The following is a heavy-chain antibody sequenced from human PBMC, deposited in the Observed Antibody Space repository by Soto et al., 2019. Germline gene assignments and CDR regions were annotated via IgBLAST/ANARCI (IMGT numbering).Heavy chain of an antibody. V-gene: IGHV1-18*01. J-gene: IGHJ4*02. CDR1: GYTFTSYG. CDR3: ARSALYGSGSYYPPDY. CDR2: TSAYNGNT. D-gene: IGHD3-10*01. Sequence: ASVKVSCKASGYTFTSYGISWVRQAPGQGLEWMGWTSAYNGNTNYAQKLQGRVTMTTDTSTSTAYMELRSLRSDDTAVYYCARSALYGSGSYYPPDYWGQGTLVTVSS.